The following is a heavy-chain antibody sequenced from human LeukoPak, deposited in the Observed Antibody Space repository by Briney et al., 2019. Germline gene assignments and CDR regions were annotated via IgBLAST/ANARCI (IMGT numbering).Heavy chain of an antibody. D-gene: IGHD2-21*02. CDR1: GGSISSGGYN. CDR2: IYYSGGT. Sequence: SQTLSLTCTVSGGSISSGGYNWSWLRQHPGKGLEWIGCIYYSGGTYYNPSLRSRVTMSVDTSKTQFSLDLSTVTAADTAVYYCARDCGGDCYPRYYYGMDVWGQGTTVTVSS. V-gene: IGHV4-31*03. CDR3: ARDCGGDCYPRYYYGMDV. J-gene: IGHJ6*02.